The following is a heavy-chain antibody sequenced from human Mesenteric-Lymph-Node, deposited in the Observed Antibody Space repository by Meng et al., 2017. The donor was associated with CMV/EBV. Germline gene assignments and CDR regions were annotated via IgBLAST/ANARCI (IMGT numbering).Heavy chain of an antibody. CDR2: ISSGSGNL. J-gene: IGHJ3*02. V-gene: IGHV3-21*01. CDR3: ARDRQLYI. Sequence: GESLKISCVASGFTFRIHSMNWVRQAPGKGLEWVSSISSGSGNLYYTDSVKGRFTISRDNAKNSLSLQMNSLRAEDTAVYYCARDRQLYIWGQGTMVTVSS. D-gene: IGHD6-13*01. CDR1: GFTFRIHS.